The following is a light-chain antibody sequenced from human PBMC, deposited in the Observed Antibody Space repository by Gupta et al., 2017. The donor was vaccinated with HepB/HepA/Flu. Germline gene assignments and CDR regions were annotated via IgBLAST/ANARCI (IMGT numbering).Light chain of an antibody. J-gene: IGLJ2*01. V-gene: IGLV2-14*01. Sequence: QSALTQSASVSGSSGQLITIPCTGTSSDVGGYNFVSWYQQHPGKAPKLILYHVNNRPSGVSNRFSGSKSGNTASLTISGLQAEDEADYYCSSYTSSSTLLFGGGTKLTVL. CDR1: SSDVGGYNF. CDR3: SSYTSSSTLL. CDR2: HVN.